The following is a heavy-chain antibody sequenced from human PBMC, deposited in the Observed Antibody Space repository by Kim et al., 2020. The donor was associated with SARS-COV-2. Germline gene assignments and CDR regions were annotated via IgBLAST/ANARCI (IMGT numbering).Heavy chain of an antibody. Sequence: GGSLRLSCAASGFTFSSYGMHWVRQAPGKGLEWVAVIWYDGSNKYYADSVKGRFTISRDNSKNTLYLQMNSLRAEDTAVYYCARVQYYDFWSGYYRDYYYGMDVWGQGTTVTVSS. CDR2: IWYDGSNK. V-gene: IGHV3-33*01. CDR1: GFTFSSYG. D-gene: IGHD3-3*01. J-gene: IGHJ6*02. CDR3: ARVQYYDFWSGYYRDYYYGMDV.